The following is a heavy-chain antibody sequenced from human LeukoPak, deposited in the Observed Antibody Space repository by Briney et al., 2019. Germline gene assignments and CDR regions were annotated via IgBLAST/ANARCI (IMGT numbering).Heavy chain of an antibody. Sequence: EGSLRLSCAASGFTFSSYSMNWVRQAPGKGLEWVSSISGSTTNIHYVDSVKGRFTISRDNGKNSLYLQMNSLRAEDTAVYYCARDVGDYGYYFDTWGQGTLVTVSS. J-gene: IGHJ4*02. V-gene: IGHV3-21*01. CDR3: ARDVGDYGYYFDT. CDR2: ISGSTTNI. CDR1: GFTFSSYS. D-gene: IGHD4-17*01.